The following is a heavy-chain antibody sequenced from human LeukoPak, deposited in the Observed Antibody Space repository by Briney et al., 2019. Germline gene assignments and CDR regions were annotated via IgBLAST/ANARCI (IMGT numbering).Heavy chain of an antibody. CDR1: GGSISSSSYY. D-gene: IGHD4-23*01. Sequence: KPSETLSLTCTVSGGSISSSSYYWGWIRLPPGKGLEWIASIYYSGSTYYNPSLKSRVTISVDTSKNHFSLKLSSVTAADTAVYYCARRLRWGYYYYMDVWGKGTTVTISS. J-gene: IGHJ6*03. CDR2: IYYSGST. CDR3: ARRLRWGYYYYMDV. V-gene: IGHV4-39*02.